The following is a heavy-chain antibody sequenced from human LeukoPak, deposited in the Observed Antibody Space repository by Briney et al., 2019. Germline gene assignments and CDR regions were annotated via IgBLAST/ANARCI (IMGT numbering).Heavy chain of an antibody. J-gene: IGHJ5*02. CDR3: ARGPAQPLLNWFDP. D-gene: IGHD2-2*01. Sequence: PSQTLSLTCTVSGGSISSGGYYWSWIRQHPGKGLEWIGYIYYSGSTYYNPSLKSRVTISVDTSKNQFSLKLSSVTAADTAVYYCARGPAQPLLNWFDPWGQGTLVTVSS. CDR1: GGSISSGGYY. V-gene: IGHV4-31*03. CDR2: IYYSGST.